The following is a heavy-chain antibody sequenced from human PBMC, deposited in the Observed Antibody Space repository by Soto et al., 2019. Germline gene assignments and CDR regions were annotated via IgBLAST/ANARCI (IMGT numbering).Heavy chain of an antibody. D-gene: IGHD4-17*01. J-gene: IGHJ3*02. CDR2: INPSGGST. V-gene: IGHV1-46*03. Sequence: QVQLVQSGAEVKKPGASVKVSCKASGYTFTSYYMHWVRQAPGQGLEWMGIINPSGGSTSYAQKFRGRVTMTRDTSTSTVYMELSSLRSEDTAVYCCASTPLYGDYALDIWGQGTMVTVSS. CDR3: ASTPLYGDYALDI. CDR1: GYTFTSYY.